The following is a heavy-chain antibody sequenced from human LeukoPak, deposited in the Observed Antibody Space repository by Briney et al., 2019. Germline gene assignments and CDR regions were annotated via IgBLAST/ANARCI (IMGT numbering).Heavy chain of an antibody. V-gene: IGHV4-38-2*02. CDR3: VRDPAAAGTDY. J-gene: IGHJ4*02. Sequence: SETLSLACAVSGYSISSGYYWGWIRQPPGKGLEWIGSIYHSGSTYYNPSLKSRVTISVDTSKNQFSLKLSSVTAADTAVYYCVRDPAAAGTDYWGQGTLVTVSS. CDR1: GYSISSGYY. D-gene: IGHD6-13*01. CDR2: IYHSGST.